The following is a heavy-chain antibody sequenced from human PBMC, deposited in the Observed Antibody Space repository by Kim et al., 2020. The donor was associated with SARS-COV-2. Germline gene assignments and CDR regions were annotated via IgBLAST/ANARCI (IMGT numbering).Heavy chain of an antibody. Sequence: YADSVKGRFTISRHNSKNTLYLQMNSLRAEDTAVYYCASAGVLHADAFDIWGQGTMVTVSS. CDR3: ASAGVLHADAFDI. D-gene: IGHD2-15*01. J-gene: IGHJ3*02. V-gene: IGHV3-53*04.